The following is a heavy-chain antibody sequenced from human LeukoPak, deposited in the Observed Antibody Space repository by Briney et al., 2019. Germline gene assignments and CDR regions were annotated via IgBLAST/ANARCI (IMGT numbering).Heavy chain of an antibody. CDR1: GYTFTSYG. CDR2: ISAYNGNT. Sequence: GASVKVSCKASGYTFTSYGISWVRQAPGQGLEWMGWISAYNGNTNYAQKLQGRVTMTTDTSTSTAYMELRSLRSDDTAVYYCARVKTLYSSGPMDYWGQGTLVTVSS. D-gene: IGHD6-19*01. CDR3: ARVKTLYSSGPMDY. J-gene: IGHJ4*02. V-gene: IGHV1-18*01.